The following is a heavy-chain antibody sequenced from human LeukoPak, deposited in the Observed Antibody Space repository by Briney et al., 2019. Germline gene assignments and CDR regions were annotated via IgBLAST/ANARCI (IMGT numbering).Heavy chain of an antibody. J-gene: IGHJ4*02. CDR2: IKGDGGET. V-gene: IGHV3-7*03. CDR3: ASWEGSSWFDY. CDR1: GFAFNTYW. D-gene: IGHD6-13*01. Sequence: GGSLRLSCSGSGFAFNTYWMSWVRQAPGKGLEWVANIKGDGGETDYVDSVKGRFTISRDNAKKSLYLQMNSLRVEDTAVYYCASWEGSSWFDYWGQGTRVIVSS.